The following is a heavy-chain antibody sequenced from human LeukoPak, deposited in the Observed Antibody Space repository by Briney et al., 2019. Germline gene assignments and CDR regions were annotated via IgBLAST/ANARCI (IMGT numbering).Heavy chain of an antibody. CDR3: ANARFPVANWFDP. CDR1: GGTFSSYA. CDR2: IIPIFGTA. V-gene: IGHV1-69*06. D-gene: IGHD2/OR15-2a*01. Sequence: SVKVSCKASGGTFSSYAISWVRQAPGQGLEWMGGIIPIFGTANYAQKFQGRVTITADKSTSTAYMELSSLRSEDTAVYYCANARFPVANWFDPWGQGPRSPSPQ. J-gene: IGHJ5*02.